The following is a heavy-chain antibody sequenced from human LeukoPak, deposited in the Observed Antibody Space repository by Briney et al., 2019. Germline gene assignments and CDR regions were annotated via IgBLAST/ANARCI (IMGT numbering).Heavy chain of an antibody. CDR1: GGSFSGYY. CDR2: INHSGST. D-gene: IGHD2-2*01. CDR3: AREDIVVVPAAKKIADYFDY. Sequence: SETLSLTCAVYGGSFSGYYWIWIRQPPGKGLEWIGEINHSGSTNYNPSLKSRVTISVDTSKNQFSLKLSSVTAADTAVYYCAREDIVVVPAAKKIADYFDYWGQGTLVTVSS. V-gene: IGHV4-34*01. J-gene: IGHJ4*02.